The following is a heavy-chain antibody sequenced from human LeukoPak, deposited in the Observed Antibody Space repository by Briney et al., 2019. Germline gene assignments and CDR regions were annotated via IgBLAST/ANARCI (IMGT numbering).Heavy chain of an antibody. CDR1: GGSVSSSKYL. V-gene: IGHV4-39*07. Sequence: PSETLSLTCAVSGGSVSSSKYLWGWIRQPPGKELEWIGSISYSGTTDYNSSLKSRVTLSVDTSKTQFSLKLTSVTAADSAVYYCAWLGVMVLVYQSESWGQGTPVTVSS. D-gene: IGHD2-8*01. J-gene: IGHJ1*01. CDR2: ISYSGTT. CDR3: AWLGVMVLVYQSES.